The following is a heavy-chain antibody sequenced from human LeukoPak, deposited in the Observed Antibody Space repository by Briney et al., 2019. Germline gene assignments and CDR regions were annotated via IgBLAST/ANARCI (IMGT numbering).Heavy chain of an antibody. CDR3: ARERYSSGWGYFDY. CDR2: IIPIFGTA. D-gene: IGHD6-19*01. J-gene: IGHJ4*02. V-gene: IGHV1-69*13. CDR1: GGTFSSYA. Sequence: ASVKVSCKASGGTFSSYAISWVRQAPGQGLEWMGGIIPIFGTANYAQKFQGRVTITADESTSTAYMELRSLRSDDTAVYYCARERYSSGWGYFDYWGQGTLVTVSS.